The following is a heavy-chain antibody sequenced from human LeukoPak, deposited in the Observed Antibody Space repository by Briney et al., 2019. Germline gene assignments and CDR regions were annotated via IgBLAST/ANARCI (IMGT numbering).Heavy chain of an antibody. Sequence: QSGGSLRLSCAASGFTFSSYAMSWVRQAPGKGLEWVSGICGSGDSTYSADSVKGRFTSSRDNSKNTLYLQMNSLRAEDTAVYYCARLSSSSCFGPLDHWGQGTLVTVSS. CDR3: ARLSSSSCFGPLDH. V-gene: IGHV3-23*01. CDR1: GFTFSSYA. D-gene: IGHD2-2*01. J-gene: IGHJ4*02. CDR2: ICGSGDST.